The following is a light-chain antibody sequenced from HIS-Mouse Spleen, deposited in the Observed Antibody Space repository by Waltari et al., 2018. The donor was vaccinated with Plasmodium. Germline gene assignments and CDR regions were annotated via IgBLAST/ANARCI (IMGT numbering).Light chain of an antibody. V-gene: IGLV3-1*01. Sequence: SYELTQPPSVSVSPRQTASITCSGDKLGDNYECWYQQTPGQSPVLVIYQDSKRPSGIPERFSGSNSGNTATLTISGTQAMDEADYYCQAWDSSTAVFGGGTKLTVL. CDR2: QDS. CDR3: QAWDSSTAV. CDR1: KLGDNY. J-gene: IGLJ3*02.